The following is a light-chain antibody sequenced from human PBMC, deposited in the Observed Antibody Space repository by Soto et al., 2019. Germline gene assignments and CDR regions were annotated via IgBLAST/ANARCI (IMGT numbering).Light chain of an antibody. CDR2: DAS. V-gene: IGKV3-11*01. CDR3: QQRSNWLT. J-gene: IGKJ4*01. CDR1: QSVSSS. Sequence: EIVLTLSPATLSLSPGERATLSCRASQSVSSSLAWYQQKPCQAPRLLIYDASNRATGIPARFRGSGSGTDFTLTISSLEPEDFAVYYCQQRSNWLTFGGGTKVDIK.